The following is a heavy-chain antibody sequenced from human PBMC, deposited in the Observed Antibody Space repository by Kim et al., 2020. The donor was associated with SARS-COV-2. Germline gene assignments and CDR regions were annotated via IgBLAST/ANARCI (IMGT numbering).Heavy chain of an antibody. CDR3: ARHQGALYYYYYYGMDV. CDR2: IYPGDSDT. Sequence: GESLKISCKGSGYSFTSYWIGWVRQMPGKGLEWMGIIYPGDSDTRYSPSFQGQVTISADKSISTAYLQWSSLKASDTAMYYCARHQGALYYYYYYGMDVWGQGTTVTVSS. CDR1: GYSFTSYW. V-gene: IGHV5-51*01. J-gene: IGHJ6*02.